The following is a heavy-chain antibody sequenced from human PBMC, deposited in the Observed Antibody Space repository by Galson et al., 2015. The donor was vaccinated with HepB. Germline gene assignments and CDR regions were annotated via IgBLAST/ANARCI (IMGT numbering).Heavy chain of an antibody. Sequence: QSGAEVKKPGESLKISCKVSGYSFTSYWIAWVCQLPGKGLEWMGAIYPADSDTKYSPSFQGQVTISADKSINSAFLQWSSLKASDTATYYCARHSGGHTTPFESWGQGTLVTVSS. J-gene: IGHJ4*02. CDR3: ARHSGGHTTPFES. D-gene: IGHD3-10*01. V-gene: IGHV5-51*01. CDR2: IYPADSDT. CDR1: GYSFTSYW.